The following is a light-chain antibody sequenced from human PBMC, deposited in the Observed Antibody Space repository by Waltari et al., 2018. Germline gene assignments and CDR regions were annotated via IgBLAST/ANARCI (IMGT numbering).Light chain of an antibody. CDR3: QQYGSSPRT. J-gene: IGKJ1*01. CDR2: GAS. V-gene: IGKV3-20*01. CDR1: QSVSSSY. Sequence: CRASQSVSSSYLAWYQQKPGQAPRLLIYGASSRATGIPDRCSGSGSGTDFTLTISRLEPEDFAVYYCQQYGSSPRTFGQGTKVEIK.